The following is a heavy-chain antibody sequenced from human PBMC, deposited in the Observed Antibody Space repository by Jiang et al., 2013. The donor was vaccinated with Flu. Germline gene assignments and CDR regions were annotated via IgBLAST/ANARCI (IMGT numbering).Heavy chain of an antibody. V-gene: IGHV3-23*01. CDR2: ISGSGGST. D-gene: IGHD1-7*01. CDR1: GFTFSSYA. Sequence: RLSCAASGFTFSSYAMSWVRQAPGKGLEWVSAISGSGGSTYYADSVKGRFTISRGNSKNTLYLQMNSLRAEDTAVYYCAQRGNYQFGDAFDIWGQGTMVTVSS. CDR3: AQRGNYQFGDAFDI. J-gene: IGHJ3*02.